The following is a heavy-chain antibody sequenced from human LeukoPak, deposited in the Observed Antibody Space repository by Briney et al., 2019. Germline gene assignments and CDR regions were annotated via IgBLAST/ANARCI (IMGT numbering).Heavy chain of an antibody. CDR1: GGSISSSSYY. J-gene: IGHJ4*02. D-gene: IGHD5-12*01. CDR3: ARHVEDIVATIHDY. V-gene: IGHV4-39*01. CDR2: IYYSGST. Sequence: SETLSLTCTVSGGSISSSSYYWGWIRQPPGKGLEWIGSIYYSGSTYYNPSLKSRVTISVDTSKNQFSLKLSSVTAADTAVYYCARHVEDIVATIHDYWGQGTLVTLSS.